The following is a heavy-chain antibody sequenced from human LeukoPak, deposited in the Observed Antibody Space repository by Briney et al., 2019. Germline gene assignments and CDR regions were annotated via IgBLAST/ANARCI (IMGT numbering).Heavy chain of an antibody. D-gene: IGHD2-2*01. J-gene: IGHJ5*02. CDR3: ARGVVPAAIGWFDP. CDR1: GGSISSYY. V-gene: IGHV4-4*07. CDR2: IYTSGST. Sequence: SETLSLTCTVSGGSISSYYWSWIRQPAGKGLEWIGRIYTSGSTNYNPSLKSRVTMSVDTSKNQFSLKLSSVTAADTAVYYCARGVVPAAIGWFDPWGQGTLVTVSS.